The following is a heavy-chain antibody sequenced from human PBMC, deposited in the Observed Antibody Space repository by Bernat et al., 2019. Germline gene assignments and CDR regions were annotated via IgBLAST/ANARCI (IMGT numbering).Heavy chain of an antibody. D-gene: IGHD2-8*02. CDR3: ARGYGPEN. Sequence: EVQLVESGGALVQPGGSLRLSCVGSGFSFSGIWMTWVRQAPGKGLEWVANIKQDGSVQHYVDSVKGRFIISRDNTKNSLFLQMNSLRVDDMAVYYCARGYGPENWGQGTLVTVSS. V-gene: IGHV3-7*03. J-gene: IGHJ1*01. CDR2: IKQDGSVQ. CDR1: GFSFSGIW.